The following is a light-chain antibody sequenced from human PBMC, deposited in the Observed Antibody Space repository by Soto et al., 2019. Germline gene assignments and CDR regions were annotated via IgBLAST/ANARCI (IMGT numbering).Light chain of an antibody. V-gene: IGKV3-20*01. CDR2: GVS. J-gene: IGKJ1*01. Sequence: ENVLTQSPVTLSWSPGGGATLSCMASQSVISNFLAWYQQKPGQAPRLLIYGVSSRATGIPDRFSGSGSGTDFTLTISRLEPEDFAVYYCQQYGDSPWTLGQGTKVDIK. CDR1: QSVISNF. CDR3: QQYGDSPWT.